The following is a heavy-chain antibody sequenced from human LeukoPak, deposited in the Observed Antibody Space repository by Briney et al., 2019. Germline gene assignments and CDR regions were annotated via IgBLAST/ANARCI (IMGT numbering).Heavy chain of an antibody. CDR2: INPSGGST. Sequence: PWASVKVSCMASGYTFTSYYMHWVRQAPGQGLEWMGIINPSGGSTSYAQKFQGRVTMTRDTSTSTVYMELSSLRAEDTAVYYCARDPPFDPPGDWYFDLWGRGTLVTVSS. V-gene: IGHV1-46*01. CDR3: ARDPPFDPPGDWYFDL. J-gene: IGHJ2*01. CDR1: GYTFTSYY. D-gene: IGHD3-9*01.